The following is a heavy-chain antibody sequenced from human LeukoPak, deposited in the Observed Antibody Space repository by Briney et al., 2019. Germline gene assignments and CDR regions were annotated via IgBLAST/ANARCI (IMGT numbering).Heavy chain of an antibody. J-gene: IGHJ4*02. Sequence: GASVKVSCKASGYIFISYYMHWVRQAPGQGLEWMGRINPNSGGTNYAQKFQGRVTMTRDTSISTAYMELSRLRSDDTAVYYCARDYYDSSGYYDYWGQGTLVTVSS. D-gene: IGHD3-22*01. CDR3: ARDYYDSSGYYDY. CDR2: INPNSGGT. CDR1: GYIFISYY. V-gene: IGHV1-2*06.